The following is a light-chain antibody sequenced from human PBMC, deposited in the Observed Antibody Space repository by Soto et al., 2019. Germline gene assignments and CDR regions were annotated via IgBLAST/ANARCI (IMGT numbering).Light chain of an antibody. J-gene: IGKJ4*01. CDR3: QQCDTSPLT. CDR1: QSVSSSY. Sequence: EIVLTQSPGTLSLSPGERATLSCRASQSVSSSYLAWYQQKPGQAPRLLIYGASSRATGFPDRFSGSGSGTDFTLTISSLEPEDFAVYFCQQCDTSPLTFGGGTKVEIK. V-gene: IGKV3-20*01. CDR2: GAS.